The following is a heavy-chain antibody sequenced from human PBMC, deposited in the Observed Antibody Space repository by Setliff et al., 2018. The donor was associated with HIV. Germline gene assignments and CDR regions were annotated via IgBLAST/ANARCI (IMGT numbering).Heavy chain of an antibody. CDR3: ARDVYFTFSGEVIRHYLDV. Sequence: SVKVSCKTSGDTFTSYDINWVRQAAGHGLEWMGWMTPYSGNTGYAQKFQGRVSMTRNTSISTAYMELSSLRSEDTAVYYCARDVYFTFSGEVIRHYLDVWGKGTTVTVSS. J-gene: IGHJ6*03. D-gene: IGHD3-3*01. CDR1: GDTFTSYD. CDR2: MTPYSGNT. V-gene: IGHV1-8*02.